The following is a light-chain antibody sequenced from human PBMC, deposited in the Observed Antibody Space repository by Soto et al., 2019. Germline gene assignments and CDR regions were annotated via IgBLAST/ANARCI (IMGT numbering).Light chain of an antibody. Sequence: EIVLKQSPATLSLYPGERATLSCRASQSVSSKLAWYQQQPRRTPPLLLFCASTRATSIPARFCSSGSWTTFTLPIISLLSEDFSVYYCPQYGISPWTFGQGTMV. J-gene: IGKJ1*01. CDR2: CAS. CDR1: QSVSSK. CDR3: PQYGISPWT. V-gene: IGKV3-15*01.